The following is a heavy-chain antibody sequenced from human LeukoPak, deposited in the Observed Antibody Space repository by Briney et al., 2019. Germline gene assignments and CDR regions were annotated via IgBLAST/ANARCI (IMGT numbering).Heavy chain of an antibody. D-gene: IGHD5-18*01. J-gene: IGHJ4*02. CDR3: AKDRYSYAFEYSDS. CDR1: GFTFSSYG. Sequence: GGSLRLSCAASGFTFSSYGMHRVRQAPGKGLDWVAVISNDGSKKYYADSVKGRFTISRDNSKNTLSLQVSSLRTEGTAVYYCAKDRYSYAFEYSDSWGQGTLVTVSS. V-gene: IGHV3-30*18. CDR2: ISNDGSKK.